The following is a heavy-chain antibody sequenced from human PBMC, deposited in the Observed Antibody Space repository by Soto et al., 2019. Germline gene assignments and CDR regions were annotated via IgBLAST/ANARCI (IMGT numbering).Heavy chain of an antibody. CDR2: IYSCGST. J-gene: IGHJ6*02. Sequence: GGSLRLSCAASGFTVSSNYMSWVRQAPGKGLKWVSVIYSCGSTYYADSVKGRFTISRDNSKNTLYLQMNSLRAEDTAVYYCAKDSHSGSYYYYYYGMDVWGQGTTVTVSS. V-gene: IGHV3-66*01. CDR1: GFTVSSNY. CDR3: AKDSHSGSYYYYYYGMDV. D-gene: IGHD1-26*01.